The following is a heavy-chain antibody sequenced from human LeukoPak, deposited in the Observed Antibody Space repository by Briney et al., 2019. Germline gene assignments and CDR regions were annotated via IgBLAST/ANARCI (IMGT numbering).Heavy chain of an antibody. CDR2: IYYSGST. Sequence: SETLSHTCTVSGGSISSYYWSWIRQPPGKGLEWIGYIYYSGSTNYNPSIKNRVTISVDTYKNQFSLKLSSVTAADTAVYYCARGEDYYDSSGYLNPYFDYWGQGTLVTVSS. J-gene: IGHJ4*02. CDR1: GGSISSYY. V-gene: IGHV4-59*01. D-gene: IGHD3-22*01. CDR3: ARGEDYYDSSGYLNPYFDY.